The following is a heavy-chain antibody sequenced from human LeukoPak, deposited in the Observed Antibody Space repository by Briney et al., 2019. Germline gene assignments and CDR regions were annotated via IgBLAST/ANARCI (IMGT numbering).Heavy chain of an antibody. J-gene: IGHJ4*02. CDR2: ISSNGGST. D-gene: IGHD3-9*01. Sequence: GGSLRLSCAASGFTFSSYAMHWVRQAPGKGLEYVSAISSNGGSTYYANSVKGRFTISRDNSKNTLYLQMGSLRAEDMAVYYCARGGYDILTGPHSFDYWGQGTLVTVSS. CDR3: ARGGYDILTGPHSFDY. V-gene: IGHV3-64*01. CDR1: GFTFSSYA.